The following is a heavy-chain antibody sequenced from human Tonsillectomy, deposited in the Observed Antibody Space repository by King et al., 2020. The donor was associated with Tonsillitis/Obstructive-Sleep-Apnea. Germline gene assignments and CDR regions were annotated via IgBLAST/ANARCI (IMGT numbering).Heavy chain of an antibody. V-gene: IGHV3-23*04. CDR2: ISVSGDST. J-gene: IGHJ4*02. Sequence: VQLVESGGGLVQPGGSLRLSCAASGFTFSSYAMSWVRQAPGKGLEWVSAISVSGDSTYYADSVKGRFTISRDNSKNTLYLQMNSLRAEDTAIYYCAKGPLYLDWSDGALYFDYWGQGTLVTVSS. CDR1: GFTFSSYA. CDR3: AKGPLYLDWSDGALYFDY. D-gene: IGHD3-9*01.